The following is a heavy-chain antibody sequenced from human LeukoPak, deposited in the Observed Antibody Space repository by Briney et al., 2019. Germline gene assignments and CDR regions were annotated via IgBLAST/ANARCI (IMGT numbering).Heavy chain of an antibody. CDR2: INPNSGGT. V-gene: IGHV1-2*02. Sequence: GASVKVSCKASGYTFTGYYMHWVRQAPGQGLEWMGWINPNSGGTNYAQKFQGRVTMTRDTSISTAYMELSRLRSDDTAVYYCASGYCSGGSCYSADYWGQGTLVTVSS. D-gene: IGHD2-15*01. CDR3: ASGYCSGGSCYSADY. CDR1: GYTFTGYY. J-gene: IGHJ4*02.